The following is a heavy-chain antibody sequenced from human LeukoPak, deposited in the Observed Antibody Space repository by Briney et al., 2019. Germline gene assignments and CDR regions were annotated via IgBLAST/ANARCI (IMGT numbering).Heavy chain of an antibody. CDR3: ASQKTLVRGAIRLFDPSDI. J-gene: IGHJ3*02. V-gene: IGHV4-39*01. Sequence: SETLSLTCTVSGGSISSNSYFWGWIRRPPGKGLEWIGIIHYSGSIYYSPSLKSRLSISIDTSKNQFSLKLSSVTAADTAVYYCASQKTLVRGAIRLFDPSDIWGQGTVVTVSS. CDR2: IHYSGSI. D-gene: IGHD3-10*01. CDR1: GGSISSNSYF.